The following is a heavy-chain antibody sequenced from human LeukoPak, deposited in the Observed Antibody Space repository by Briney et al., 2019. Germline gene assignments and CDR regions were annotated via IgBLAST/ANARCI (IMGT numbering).Heavy chain of an antibody. CDR3: ARVSEISSSWYFYYYYGMDV. J-gene: IGHJ6*02. Sequence: GRSLRLSCAASGFTFSSYAMHWVRQAPGKGLEWVAVISYDGSNKYYADSVKGRFTISRDNSKNTLYLQMNSLRAEDTAVYYCARVSEISSSWYFYYYYGMDVWGQGTTVTVSS. CDR1: GFTFSSYA. CDR2: ISYDGSNK. V-gene: IGHV3-30*04. D-gene: IGHD6-13*01.